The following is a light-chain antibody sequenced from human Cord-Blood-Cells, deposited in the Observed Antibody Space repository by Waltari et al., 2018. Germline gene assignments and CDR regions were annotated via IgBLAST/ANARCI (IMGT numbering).Light chain of an antibody. CDR3: QPSYSTPYT. J-gene: IGKJ2*01. Sequence: DIQMTQSPSSLSASVGDRVTITCRASQRISSYVNWYQQKPGKAPELLIDASSSLQSGGQSRFSGSGSGTEFTLTISRLQPEYFAPFDCQPSYSTPYTFGQGTKLESK. CDR1: QRISSY. V-gene: IGKV1-39*01. CDR2: ASS.